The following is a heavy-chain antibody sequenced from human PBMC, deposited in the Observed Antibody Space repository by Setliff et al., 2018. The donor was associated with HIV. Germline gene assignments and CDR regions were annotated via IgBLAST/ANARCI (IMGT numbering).Heavy chain of an antibody. J-gene: IGHJ1*01. CDR3: AQAQTSVSGSYYQYLQH. CDR1: ELTFSNYA. Sequence: LRLSCAASELTFSNYAMTWVRQAPGKGLEWVSSLSGSGGSTYYADSVKGRFTISRDNSKNTLYLRMNSLRAEDTAVYYCAQAQTSVSGSYYQYLQHWGQGTLVTAPQ. CDR2: LSGSGGST. D-gene: IGHD3-10*01. V-gene: IGHV3-23*01.